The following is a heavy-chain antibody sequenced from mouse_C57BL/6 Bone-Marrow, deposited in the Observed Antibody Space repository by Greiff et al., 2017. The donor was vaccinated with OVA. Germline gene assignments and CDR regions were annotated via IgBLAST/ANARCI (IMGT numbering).Heavy chain of an antibody. CDR3: ATPYYSYYDWFAD. J-gene: IGHJ3*01. CDR2: IDPNSGGT. D-gene: IGHD2-12*01. CDR1: GYTFTSYW. Sequence: VQLQQPGAELVKPGASVKLSCKASGYTFTSYWMHWVKQRPGQGLEWIGRIDPNSGGTKYNEKFKSKATLTVDKSSSTSYMQLISLTSEASAVYYGATPYYSYYDWFADWGQGTLVTVSS. V-gene: IGHV1-72*01.